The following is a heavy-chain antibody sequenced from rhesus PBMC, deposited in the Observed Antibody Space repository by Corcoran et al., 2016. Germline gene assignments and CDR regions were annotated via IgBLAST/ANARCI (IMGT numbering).Heavy chain of an antibody. CDR2: VDPGAGEV. Sequence: EVQLMQSGAEVKKPGASLKISCTASGYTFTDSYLHWGRQAPGKGLEWMGRVDPGAGEVGHGKKDQDRGTMTADTYTDTDYMELSSLRSEDRALYYCAIGIIVGRDYWGQGVLVTVSS. CDR1: GYTFTDSY. J-gene: IGHJ4*01. D-gene: IGHD6-13*01. V-gene: IGHV1-111*02. CDR3: AIGIIVGRDY.